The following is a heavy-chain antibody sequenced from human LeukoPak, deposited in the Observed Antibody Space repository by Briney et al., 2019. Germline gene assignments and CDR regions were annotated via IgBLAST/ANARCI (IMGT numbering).Heavy chain of an antibody. J-gene: IGHJ4*02. Sequence: SETLSLTCTVSGGSISSYYWSWIRQPAGKGLEWIGRIYSSGSTNYNPSLKSRVTMSVDTSKNQFSLKLTSVTAADTAVYYCASRTGSGSYYFDYWGQGTLVTVSS. CDR2: IYSSGST. CDR1: GGSISSYY. V-gene: IGHV4-4*07. CDR3: ASRTGSGSYYFDY. D-gene: IGHD3-10*01.